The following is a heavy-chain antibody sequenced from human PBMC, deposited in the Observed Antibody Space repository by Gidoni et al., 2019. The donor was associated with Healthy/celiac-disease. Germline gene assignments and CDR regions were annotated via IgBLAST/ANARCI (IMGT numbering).Heavy chain of an antibody. J-gene: IGHJ3*02. CDR1: GGSISSGGYS. CDR3: ARVTVDTAMENDAFDI. D-gene: IGHD5-18*01. Sequence: QLQLQESGSGLVKPSQTLSLTCAVSGGSISSGGYSWSWIRQPPGKGLEWIGYIYHSGSTYYNPSLKSRVTISVDRSKNQFSLKLSSVTAADTAVYYCARVTVDTAMENDAFDIWGQGTMVTVSS. CDR2: IYHSGST. V-gene: IGHV4-30-2*01.